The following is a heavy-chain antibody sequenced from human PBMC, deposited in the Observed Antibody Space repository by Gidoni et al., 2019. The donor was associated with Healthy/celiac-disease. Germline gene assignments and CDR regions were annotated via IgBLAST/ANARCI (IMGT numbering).Heavy chain of an antibody. CDR2: IIPIFGTA. J-gene: IGHJ4*02. Sequence: QVQLVQSGAEVKKPGSSENVSCKASGGPFSSYAVSWVRQDPGPGLDRMGGIIPIFGTANYAQKFQGRVTITADESTSTAYMELSSLRSEDTAVYYCARGPSYCSGGSCYSPGYFDYWGQGTLVTVSS. V-gene: IGHV1-69*01. CDR1: GGPFSSYA. D-gene: IGHD2-15*01. CDR3: ARGPSYCSGGSCYSPGYFDY.